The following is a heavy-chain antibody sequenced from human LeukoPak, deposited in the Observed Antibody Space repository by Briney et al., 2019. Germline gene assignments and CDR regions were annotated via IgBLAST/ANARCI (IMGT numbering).Heavy chain of an antibody. V-gene: IGHV3-30*03. J-gene: IGHJ3*02. CDR2: ISYDGSNE. D-gene: IGHD5-18*01. CDR3: ASETKRGYSYGSPTDAFDI. Sequence: GGTLRLSCVASGFTFSSYGMHWVRQAPGKGLERVAIISYDGSNEYYADSVKGRFTISRDNAKKSLYLQMNSLRAEDTAVYYCASETKRGYSYGSPTDAFDIWGQGTMVTVSS. CDR1: GFTFSSYG.